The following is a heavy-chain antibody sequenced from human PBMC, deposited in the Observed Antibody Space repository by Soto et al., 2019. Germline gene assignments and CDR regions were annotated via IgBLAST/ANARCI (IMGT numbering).Heavy chain of an antibody. CDR3: AKRRDDNSGFYWDF. D-gene: IGHD3-22*01. CDR2: ILASGDST. CDR1: GFTFRSYA. V-gene: IGHV3-23*01. Sequence: EVQLLESGGGLVQPGGSLRLSCAASGFTFRSYAMSWVRQAPGKGLEWVSSILASGDSTYYADSVKGRFTISRDNSKNTLYLQMNSLRAEDTAVYYCAKRRDDNSGFYWDFWGQGILVTASS. J-gene: IGHJ4*02.